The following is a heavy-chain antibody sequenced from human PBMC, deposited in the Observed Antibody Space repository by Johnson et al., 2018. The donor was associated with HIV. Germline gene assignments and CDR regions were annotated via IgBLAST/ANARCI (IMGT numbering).Heavy chain of an antibody. D-gene: IGHD1-26*01. CDR3: ARGRGGELPDAFDI. V-gene: IGHV3-30-3*01. J-gene: IGHJ3*02. Sequence: QVQLVESGGGLVQPGGSLRLSCAASGFTFSSYAMHWVRQAPGKGLEWVAVISYDGSNKYYADSVKGRFTISRDNSKNTLYLQMNSLRAEDTAVYYWARGRGGELPDAFDIWGQGTMVTVSS. CDR2: ISYDGSNK. CDR1: GFTFSSYA.